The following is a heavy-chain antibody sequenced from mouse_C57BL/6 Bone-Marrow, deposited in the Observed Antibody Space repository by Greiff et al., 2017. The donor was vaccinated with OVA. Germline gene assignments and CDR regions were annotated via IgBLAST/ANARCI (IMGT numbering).Heavy chain of an antibody. Sequence: EVKLMESGGGLVQPGGSMKLSCVASGFTFSNYWMNWVRQSPEKGLEWVAQIRLKSDNYATHYAESVKGRFTISRDDSKSSVYLQMNNLRAEDTEIYYCTGGSNYPFDYWGQGTTLTVSS. V-gene: IGHV6-3*01. D-gene: IGHD2-5*01. CDR2: IRLKSDNYAT. J-gene: IGHJ2*01. CDR1: GFTFSNYW. CDR3: TGGSNYPFDY.